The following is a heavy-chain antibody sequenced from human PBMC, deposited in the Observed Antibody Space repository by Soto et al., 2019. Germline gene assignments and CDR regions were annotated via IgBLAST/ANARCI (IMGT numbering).Heavy chain of an antibody. CDR2: IYYRGST. D-gene: IGHD3-16*01. V-gene: IGHV4-31*03. J-gene: IGHJ4*02. CDR3: ARAEYYDSYLDS. Sequence: KTSETLSLTCTVSGGSMNSGDYYWTWIRQLPGKGLEWIGCIYYRGSTYYKSSLKSRLTIAVDTSKNQFSLRLSSVTAADTAIYYCARAEYYDSYLDSWGRGTLVTVSS. CDR1: GGSMNSGDYY.